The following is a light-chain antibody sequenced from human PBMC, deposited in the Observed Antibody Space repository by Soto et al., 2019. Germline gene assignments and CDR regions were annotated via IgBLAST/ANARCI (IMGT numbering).Light chain of an antibody. V-gene: IGLV2-14*01. CDR3: SSYTSSSTYV. J-gene: IGLJ1*01. Sequence: QSALTQPASVSGSPGQSITISCTGTSRDFGGYNYVSWYQQHPGKAPKLMIYDVSNRPSGVFNRFSGSKSGNTASLTISGLQAEDEADYYCSSYTSSSTYVFGTGTKVTVL. CDR2: DVS. CDR1: SRDFGGYNY.